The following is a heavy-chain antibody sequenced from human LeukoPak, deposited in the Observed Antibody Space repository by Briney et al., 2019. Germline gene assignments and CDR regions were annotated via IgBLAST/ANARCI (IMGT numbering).Heavy chain of an antibody. D-gene: IGHD3-3*01. CDR3: AKVRGNYAFWSGFDY. Sequence: GGSLRLSCTASGFTFNTYGMHWVRQAPGKGLKWVAFIRYDGSNKYYGDSVKGRFTISRDNSKNTLYLQMNSLRAEDTAVYYCAKVRGNYAFWSGFDYWGQGTLVTVSS. CDR1: GFTFNTYG. CDR2: IRYDGSNK. J-gene: IGHJ4*02. V-gene: IGHV3-30*02.